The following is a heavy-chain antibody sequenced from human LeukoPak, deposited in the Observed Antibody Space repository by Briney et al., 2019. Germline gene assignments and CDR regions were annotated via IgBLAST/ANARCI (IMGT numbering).Heavy chain of an antibody. Sequence: ASVKVSCKASGGTFSSYAISWVRQAPGQGLEWMGGIIPIFGTANYAQKFQGRVTITADESTSTAYMELSSLRSEDTAVYYCARGRGVATIVVLDPPVYWGQGTLVTVSS. CDR2: IIPIFGTA. D-gene: IGHD5-12*01. CDR3: ARGRGVATIVVLDPPVY. V-gene: IGHV1-69*13. CDR1: GGTFSSYA. J-gene: IGHJ4*02.